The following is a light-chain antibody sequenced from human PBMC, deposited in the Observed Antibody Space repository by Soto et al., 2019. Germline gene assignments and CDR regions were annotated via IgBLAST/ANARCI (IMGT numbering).Light chain of an antibody. J-gene: IGKJ3*01. Sequence: DIPMTQSPSSVSASVGDRVTISCRASQGISNWLAWYQQKPGKAPRLLIYSASTLYSGVPSRFSGSGSGTDFTLTISSLQPEDFATYYCQQANSFPLTFGPGTKVDIK. V-gene: IGKV1-12*01. CDR3: QQANSFPLT. CDR2: SAS. CDR1: QGISNW.